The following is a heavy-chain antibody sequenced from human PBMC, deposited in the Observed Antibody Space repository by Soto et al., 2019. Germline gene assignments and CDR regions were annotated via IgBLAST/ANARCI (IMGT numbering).Heavy chain of an antibody. D-gene: IGHD4-17*01. CDR3: ARAGGTTVTGLWHFDS. CDR1: GFTFNTYS. Sequence: QVQLEESGGGVVQLGRSLRLSCEASGFTFNTYSMHWFRQPPGKGLEWLAAIWYDGTQKYYADSVKGRFIISRDNSKKTLYLEMNSLRAEDTAVYYCARAGGTTVTGLWHFDSWGQGTLVTVSS. V-gene: IGHV3-33*01. J-gene: IGHJ4*02. CDR2: IWYDGTQK.